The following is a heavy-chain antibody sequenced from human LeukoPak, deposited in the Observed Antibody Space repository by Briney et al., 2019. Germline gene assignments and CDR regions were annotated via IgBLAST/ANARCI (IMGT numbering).Heavy chain of an antibody. D-gene: IGHD2-2*01. V-gene: IGHV3-23*01. CDR3: AKDNPIEQVPGLGPGS. Sequence: GGSLRLSCAASGFTFSSYAMSWVRQAPGKGLEWVSAISGSGGSTYYADSVKGRFTTSRDNSMNTLYLQMNSLRVEDTAVYYCAKDNPIEQVPGLGPGSWGQGTLVTVSS. J-gene: IGHJ5*02. CDR2: ISGSGGST. CDR1: GFTFSSYA.